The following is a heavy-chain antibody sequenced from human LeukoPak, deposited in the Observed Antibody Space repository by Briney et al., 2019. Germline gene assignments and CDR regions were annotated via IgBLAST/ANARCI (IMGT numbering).Heavy chain of an antibody. CDR3: ARMPQHRYSSSWYYYGMDV. CDR2: ISSSSSYI. J-gene: IGHJ6*02. D-gene: IGHD6-13*01. Sequence: GGSLRLSCAASVLTFSSYGVNWVRQAPWKGLEWVSSISSSSSYIYYADSVKGRFTISRDNAKNSLYLQMNSLRAEDTAVYYCARMPQHRYSSSWYYYGMDVWGQGTTVTVSS. CDR1: VLTFSSYG. V-gene: IGHV3-21*01.